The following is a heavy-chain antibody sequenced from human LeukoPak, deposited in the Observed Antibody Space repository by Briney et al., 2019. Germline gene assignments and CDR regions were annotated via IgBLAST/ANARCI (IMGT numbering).Heavy chain of an antibody. D-gene: IGHD2-15*01. V-gene: IGHV1-69*13. CDR3: ARAPYCSGGSCLLRGYYFDY. Sequence: GASVKVSCKASGGTFSSYAISWVRQAPGQGLEWMGGIIPIFGTANYAQKFQGRVTITADESTSTAYMELSSLRSEDTAVYYCARAPYCSGGSCLLRGYYFDYWGQGTLVTVSS. J-gene: IGHJ4*02. CDR1: GGTFSSYA. CDR2: IIPIFGTA.